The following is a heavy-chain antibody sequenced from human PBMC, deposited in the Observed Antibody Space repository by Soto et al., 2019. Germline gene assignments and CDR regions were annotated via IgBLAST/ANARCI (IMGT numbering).Heavy chain of an antibody. CDR3: ARDLGFLEWLSIDYYCYYMDV. V-gene: IGHV1-8*01. CDR1: GYTFTSYD. D-gene: IGHD3-3*01. CDR2: MNPNSGNT. Sequence: GASVKVSCKASGYTFTSYDINWLRQATGQGLEWMGWMNPNSGNTGYAQKFQGRVTMTRNTSISTAYMELSSLRSDDTAVYYCARDLGFLEWLSIDYYCYYMDVWGKGTTVTVSS. J-gene: IGHJ6*03.